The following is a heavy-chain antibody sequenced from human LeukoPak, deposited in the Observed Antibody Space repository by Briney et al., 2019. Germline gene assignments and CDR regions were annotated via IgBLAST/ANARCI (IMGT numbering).Heavy chain of an antibody. D-gene: IGHD3-3*01. CDR3: AKDGGMNWFDP. Sequence: RASLRLSCAASGFTFSSYAMSWVRQAPGKGLEWVSAISGSGGSTYYADSVKGRFTISRDNSKNTLYLQMNSLRAEDTAVYYCAKDGGMNWFDPWGQGTLVTVSS. V-gene: IGHV3-23*01. CDR1: GFTFSSYA. J-gene: IGHJ5*02. CDR2: ISGSGGST.